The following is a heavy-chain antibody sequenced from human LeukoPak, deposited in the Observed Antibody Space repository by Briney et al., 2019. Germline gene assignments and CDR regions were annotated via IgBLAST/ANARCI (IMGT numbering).Heavy chain of an antibody. CDR1: GGSISTFY. J-gene: IGHJ4*02. CDR2: IYYSGST. Sequence: TSETLSLTCTVSGGSISTFYWSWIRQPPGKGLEWIGYIYYSGSTNYNPSLKSRVTISVHTSKNQFSLKLSSVTAADTAVYYCARVYSSSSLNFDYWGQGTLVTVSS. D-gene: IGHD6-6*01. CDR3: ARVYSSSSLNFDY. V-gene: IGHV4-59*01.